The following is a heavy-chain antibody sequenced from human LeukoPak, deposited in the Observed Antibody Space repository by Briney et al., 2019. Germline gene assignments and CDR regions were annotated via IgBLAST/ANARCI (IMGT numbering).Heavy chain of an antibody. CDR3: ARALYFGSGSPYYCMDV. CDR1: GDSISTSNSY. V-gene: IGHV4-61*05. Sequence: TSETLSLTCTVSGDSISTSNSYWGWIRQPPGKGLEWIGYIYYSETTKYNPSLKSRVTISVDTSKNQFSLKLSSVTAADTAVYYCARALYFGSGSPYYCMDVWGKGTTVIISS. J-gene: IGHJ6*03. CDR2: IYYSETT. D-gene: IGHD3-10*01.